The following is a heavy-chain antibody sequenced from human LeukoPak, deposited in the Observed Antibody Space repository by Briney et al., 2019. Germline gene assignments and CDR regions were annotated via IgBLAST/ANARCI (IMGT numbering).Heavy chain of an antibody. V-gene: IGHV3-23*01. J-gene: IGHJ4*02. D-gene: IGHD3-22*01. CDR3: AKDGPDNYDRARPPPDH. CDR2: ISGSGTST. Sequence: SGGSLRLSCAGSGFTFTTYAISWVRQAPGKGLEWVSAISGSGTSTYYADSVKGRFTMSRDNSKNTVSVQMNSLRAEDTAVYYCAKDGPDNYDRARPPPDHWGQGTLVTVSS. CDR1: GFTFTTYA.